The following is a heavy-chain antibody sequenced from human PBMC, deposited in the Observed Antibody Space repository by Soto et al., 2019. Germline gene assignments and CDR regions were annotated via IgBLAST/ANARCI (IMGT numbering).Heavy chain of an antibody. CDR2: IIPIFGIA. CDR3: ARDPPQVVQGWFDP. J-gene: IGHJ5*02. V-gene: IGHV1-69*04. Sequence: GASVKVSCKASGGTFSSYAISWVRQAPGQGLEWMGRIIPIFGIANYAQKFQGRVTITADKSTSTAYMELSSLRSEDTAVYYCARDPPQVVQGWFDPWGQGTLVTVS. CDR1: GGTFSSYA. D-gene: IGHD6-6*01.